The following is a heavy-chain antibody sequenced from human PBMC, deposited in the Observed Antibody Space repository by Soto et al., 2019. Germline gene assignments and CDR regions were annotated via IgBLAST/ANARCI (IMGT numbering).Heavy chain of an antibody. D-gene: IGHD3-3*01. Sequence: EVQLVESGGGLVQPGGSLRLSCAASGFTFSAYWMHWVRQAPGKGLVWVSHINTDESDTNYADSVKGRFTISRDNTKNTLYLQMNSLRVEATAVYYCTRDLPYYDFWSGYNYDAFDVWGQGTMVTVSS. V-gene: IGHV3-74*01. J-gene: IGHJ3*01. CDR1: GFTFSAYW. CDR2: INTDESDT. CDR3: TRDLPYYDFWSGYNYDAFDV.